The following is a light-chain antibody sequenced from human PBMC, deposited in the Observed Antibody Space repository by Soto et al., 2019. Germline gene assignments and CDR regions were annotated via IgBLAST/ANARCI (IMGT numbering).Light chain of an antibody. V-gene: IGKV1-39*01. CDR2: AAS. J-gene: IGKJ2*01. CDR3: QQTYTFPHT. Sequence: DMHMTQSPSSLSASLGVSVTITGLASHHINNYLNWYQHKPGKAPKLLIYAASTLQSGVPSRFSGSGSGTDFTLTISSLEPEDFATYYCQQTYTFPHTFGQGTKVDIK. CDR1: HHINNY.